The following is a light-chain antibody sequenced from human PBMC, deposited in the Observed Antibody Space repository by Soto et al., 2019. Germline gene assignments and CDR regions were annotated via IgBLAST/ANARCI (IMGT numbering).Light chain of an antibody. CDR2: DTS. V-gene: IGKV3-11*01. Sequence: EIVLTQSPATLSLSPGERATLSCRASQSVSSYLAWYQQKPGQAPRLLIYDTSNRATGVPARFSGSGSGTDFTLNISNLEPEDFAVYYCQHRSSWPLTFGGGTKVEIK. J-gene: IGKJ4*01. CDR3: QHRSSWPLT. CDR1: QSVSSY.